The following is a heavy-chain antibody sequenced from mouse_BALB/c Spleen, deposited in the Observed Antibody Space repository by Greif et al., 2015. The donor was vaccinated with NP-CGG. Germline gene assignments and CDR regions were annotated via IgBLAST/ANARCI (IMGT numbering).Heavy chain of an antibody. CDR2: ILPGSGST. Sequence: QVQLQQSGAELMKPGASVKISCKATGYTFSSYWIEWVKQRPGHGLEWIGEILPGSGSTNYNEKFKGKATFTADTSSNTAYMQLSSLTSEDSAVYYCARYDYDGYWYFDVWGAGTTVTVSS. J-gene: IGHJ1*01. CDR3: ARYDYDGYWYFDV. CDR1: GYTFSSYW. V-gene: IGHV1-9*01. D-gene: IGHD2-4*01.